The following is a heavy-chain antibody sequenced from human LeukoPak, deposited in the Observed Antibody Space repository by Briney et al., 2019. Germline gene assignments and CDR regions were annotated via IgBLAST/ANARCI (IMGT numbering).Heavy chain of an antibody. CDR2: LWYDGRKD. CDR1: GFTFRSYG. D-gene: IGHD6-19*01. CDR3: ARDLGSVAGFSY. V-gene: IGHV3-33*01. Sequence: GRSLRLSCAASGFTFRSYGMHWVRQAPGKGLEWVELLWYDGRKDSYVDSVKGRFTISRDNSKNTLYLEMNSLRDEDTAIYYCARDLGSVAGFSYWGQGTLVTVSS. J-gene: IGHJ4*02.